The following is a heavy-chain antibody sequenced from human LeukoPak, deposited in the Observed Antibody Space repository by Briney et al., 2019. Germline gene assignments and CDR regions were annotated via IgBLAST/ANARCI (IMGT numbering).Heavy chain of an antibody. Sequence: SETLSLTCGVYGGSFSGYYWSWIRQPPGKGLVWIGEVNHGGSTNYNPSLRTRVTMSVDTSKNQFSLRLTSVTAADTAVYYCARAVGGYCSGGSCYLNYYYMDVWGKGTTITISS. CDR3: ARAVGGYCSGGSCYLNYYYMDV. CDR1: GGSFSGYY. J-gene: IGHJ6*03. CDR2: VNHGGST. V-gene: IGHV4-34*01. D-gene: IGHD2-15*01.